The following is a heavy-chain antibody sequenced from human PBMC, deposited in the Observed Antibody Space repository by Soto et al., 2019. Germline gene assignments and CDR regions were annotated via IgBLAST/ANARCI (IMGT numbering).Heavy chain of an antibody. V-gene: IGHV4-59*01. CDR3: ARTYGGYYDY. CDR2: IYYSGST. J-gene: IGHJ4*02. D-gene: IGHD2-8*01. CDR1: GGSISSYY. Sequence: QVQLQESGPGLVKPSETLSLTCTVSGGSISSYYWSWIRQPPGKGLEWIGYIYYSGSTNYNPSLKIRVTISVDTSKNQFSLKLRSVTAADTAVYYCARTYGGYYDYWGQGTLVTVSS.